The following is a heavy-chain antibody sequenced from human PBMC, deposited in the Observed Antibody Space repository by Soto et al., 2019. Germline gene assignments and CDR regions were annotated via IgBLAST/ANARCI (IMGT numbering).Heavy chain of an antibody. V-gene: IGHV1-18*04. J-gene: IGHJ4*02. Sequence: ASVKVSCKASGYSFSSYTINWVRQAPGQGLEWLGWIRAYNGNTKYVEKLQGRVTMTTDTSTSTAYMELRSLRSDDTAVYYCARTVEMAYFDYWGQGTLVTVSS. CDR1: GYSFSSYT. CDR2: IRAYNGNT. D-gene: IGHD5-12*01. CDR3: ARTVEMAYFDY.